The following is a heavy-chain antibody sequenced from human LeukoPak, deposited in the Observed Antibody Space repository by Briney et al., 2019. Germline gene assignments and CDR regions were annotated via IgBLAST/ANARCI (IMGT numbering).Heavy chain of an antibody. Sequence: GESLKISCKGSGYTLTSYWIGWVRQLPGKGLEWMGIIHPGDSDTRYSPSLQGQVTISVDKSISTAYLQWSSLKASDTGMYHCARLVVVTANYWYFDLWGRGTLVTVSS. V-gene: IGHV5-51*01. CDR2: IHPGDSDT. CDR3: ARLVVVTANYWYFDL. CDR1: GYTLTSYW. J-gene: IGHJ2*01. D-gene: IGHD2-21*02.